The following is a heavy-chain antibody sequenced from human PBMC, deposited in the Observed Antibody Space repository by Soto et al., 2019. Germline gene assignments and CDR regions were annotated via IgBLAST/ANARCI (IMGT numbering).Heavy chain of an antibody. CDR1: GFTFSSYG. V-gene: IGHV3-33*01. D-gene: IGHD3-3*01. CDR2: IWYDGSKK. J-gene: IGHJ6*02. Sequence: GGSLRLSCAASGFTFSSYGMHWVRQAPGKGLEWVAVIWYDGSKKYYADSVKGRFTISRDNSKNTLYLKMNSLRAEDTAVYYCARERWYYDFWSGSLYYYYGMDVWGQGTTVTVSS. CDR3: ARERWYYDFWSGSLYYYYGMDV.